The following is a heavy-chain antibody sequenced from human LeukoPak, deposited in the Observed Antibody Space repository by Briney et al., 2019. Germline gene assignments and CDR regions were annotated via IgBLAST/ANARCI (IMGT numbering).Heavy chain of an antibody. CDR3: ARVEEGYGSGRRENYYYYYMDV. CDR2: IYYSGST. D-gene: IGHD3-10*01. V-gene: IGHV4-59*01. Sequence: SETLSLTCAVYGGSFSGYYWSWIRQPPGKGLEWIGYIYYSGSTNYKPSLKSRATISVDTSKNQFSLKLSSVTAADTAVYYCARVEEGYGSGRRENYYYYYMDVWGKGTTVTISS. J-gene: IGHJ6*03. CDR1: GGSFSGYY.